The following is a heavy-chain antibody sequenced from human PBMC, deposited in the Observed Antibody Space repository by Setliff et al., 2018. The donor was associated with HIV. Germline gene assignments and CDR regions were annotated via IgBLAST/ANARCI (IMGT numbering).Heavy chain of an antibody. V-gene: IGHV4-59*01. CDR3: ARDVEAGSGSYPYYYGMDV. CDR1: GGFISSYY. CDR2: IFYSGST. J-gene: IGHJ6*02. D-gene: IGHD3-10*01. Sequence: ETLSLTCSISGGFISSYYWSWIRQPPGKALEWIGYIFYSGSTNYNPSLKSRVTISVDTSKNQFSLKLSSVTAADTAVYYCARDVEAGSGSYPYYYGMDVWGQGTTVTVSS.